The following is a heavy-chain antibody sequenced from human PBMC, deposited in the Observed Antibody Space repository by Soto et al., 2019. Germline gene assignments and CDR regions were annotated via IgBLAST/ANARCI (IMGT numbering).Heavy chain of an antibody. Sequence: SGPTLVNPTQTLTLTCTFSGFSFTTSEMRVGWIRQPPGKAPEWLALIYWDDDKRYSPSLKSRLTVTKDTTKNQVVLTMTNMDTVGRPSYYCAHSSSYYDSSGLPFDYWGQGTVVPV. CDR2: IYWDDDK. CDR3: AHSSSYYDSSGLPFDY. J-gene: IGHJ4*02. D-gene: IGHD3-22*01. V-gene: IGHV2-5*02. CDR1: GFSFTTSEMR.